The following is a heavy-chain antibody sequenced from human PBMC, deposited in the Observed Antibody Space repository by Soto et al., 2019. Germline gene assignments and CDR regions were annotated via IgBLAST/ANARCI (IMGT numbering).Heavy chain of an antibody. CDR3: ARAGPEYSGGRDRHFDY. J-gene: IGHJ4*02. CDR1: SGSVNIGGYY. CDR2: IEYSGST. V-gene: IGHV4-31*03. Sequence: QMQLQESGPGLVQASQTLSLTCSISSGSVNIGGYYWTWIRQLPGKGLEWIGNIEYSGSTSYNPSLKARLTISIDTSKNQSSLPLPSVTVADTAFYSCARAGPEYSGGRDRHFDYWGQGALVTVSS. D-gene: IGHD2-21*01.